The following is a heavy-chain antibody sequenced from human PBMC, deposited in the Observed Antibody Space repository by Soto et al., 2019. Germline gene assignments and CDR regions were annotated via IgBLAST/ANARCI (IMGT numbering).Heavy chain of an antibody. V-gene: IGHV4-4*02. CDR1: SGSISTDYW. J-gene: IGHJ5*02. CDR2: VHRSGTT. Sequence: QVQLQESGPGLVKPSGTLSLTCAVSSGSISTDYWWSWVRQPPGKGLEWIGEVHRSGTTNYIQSLKSRVKMSVDKSGNQVSLELTSVAAADTAVCYCARCVSFRWVSWGQGTLVTVSS. D-gene: IGHD6-13*01. CDR3: ARCVSFRWVS.